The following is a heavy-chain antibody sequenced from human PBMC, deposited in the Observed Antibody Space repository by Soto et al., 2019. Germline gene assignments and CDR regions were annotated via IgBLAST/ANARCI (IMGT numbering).Heavy chain of an antibody. CDR1: GYTFTNYG. CDR2: ISAHNGYT. V-gene: IGHV1-18*01. D-gene: IGHD2-21*02. Sequence: QVQLVQSGPEVKKPGASVKVSCKASGYTFTNYGVSWVRQAPGQGLEWMGWISAHNGYTKYIQNLQGRVTMTTDTSPRTGYMGLESLAICGPGVDYLWREGGYSWGGDCGGIGYLGQGTQGPVSS. J-gene: IGHJ4*02. CDR3: WREGGYSWGGDCGGIGY.